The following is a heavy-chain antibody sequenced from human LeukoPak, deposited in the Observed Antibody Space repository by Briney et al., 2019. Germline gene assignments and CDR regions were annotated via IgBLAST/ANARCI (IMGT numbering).Heavy chain of an antibody. J-gene: IGHJ5*02. CDR1: GYTFTGYY. D-gene: IGHD6-13*01. CDR3: ASLGIAAAGTIPP. Sequence: GASVKVSCKASGYTFTGYYMHCVRQAPVQGLEGRGWINPNSGGTNYAQKFKGRVTITRDTSISTAYMELSRLRSDDTAVYYCASLGIAAAGTIPPWGQGTLVTVSS. CDR2: INPNSGGT. V-gene: IGHV1-2*02.